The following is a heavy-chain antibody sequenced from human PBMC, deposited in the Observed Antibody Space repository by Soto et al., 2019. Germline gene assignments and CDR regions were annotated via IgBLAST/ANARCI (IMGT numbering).Heavy chain of an antibody. V-gene: IGHV1-69*01. J-gene: IGHJ6*02. CDR1: GGTFSSYA. D-gene: IGHD4-17*01. CDR3: ATANGDPLPSYYYYGRAV. CDR2: IIPIFGTA. Sequence: QVQLVQSGAEVKKPGSSVKVSCKASGGTFSSYAISWVRQAPGQGLEWMGGIIPIFGTANYAQRFQGRVTITADESTSTAYMELSSLRSEDTAVYYCATANGDPLPSYYYYGRAVWGHGSTVAVS.